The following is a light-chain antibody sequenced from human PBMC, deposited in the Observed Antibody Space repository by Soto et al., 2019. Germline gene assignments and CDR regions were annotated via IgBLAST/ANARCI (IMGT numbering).Light chain of an antibody. CDR2: AAS. CDR3: QQYYRYPVT. V-gene: IGKV1-8*01. CDR1: QGISSY. Sequence: AMRMTQSPSSFSASTGDRVTITSRASQGISSYLAWYQQKPGKAPKLLIYAASTLQSGVPSRFSGSGSGTDFTLTISCLKSEDFATYYCQQYYRYPVTFGQGTKVEIK. J-gene: IGKJ1*01.